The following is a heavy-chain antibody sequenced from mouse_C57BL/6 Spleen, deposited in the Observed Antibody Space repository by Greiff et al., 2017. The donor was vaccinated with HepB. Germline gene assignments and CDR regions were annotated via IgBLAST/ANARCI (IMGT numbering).Heavy chain of an antibody. CDR1: GFTFSDYG. D-gene: IGHD4-1*01. V-gene: IGHV5-17*01. CDR3: ARESGKGFAY. CDR2: ISSGSSTI. J-gene: IGHJ3*01. Sequence: EVMLVESGGGLVKPGGSLKLSCAASGFTFSDYGMRWVRQAPEKGLEWVAYISSGSSTIYYADTVKGRFTISRDNAKNTLFLQMTSLRSEDTAMYYCARESGKGFAYWGQGTLVTVSA.